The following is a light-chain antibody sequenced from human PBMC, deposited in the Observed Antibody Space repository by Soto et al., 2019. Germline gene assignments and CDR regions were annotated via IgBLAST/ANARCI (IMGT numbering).Light chain of an antibody. CDR3: QHYSNWPPT. V-gene: IGKV3-15*01. CDR1: ESVHSN. CDR2: YAS. Sequence: EVVMTQSPATLSVSPGERVTLSCRASESVHSNLAWYQQKPGQGPSLLIYYASTRVTGVPDRFSGSGSGTEFTLTISSLQSEDFGVYSCQHYSNWPPTFGPGTKVEIK. J-gene: IGKJ3*01.